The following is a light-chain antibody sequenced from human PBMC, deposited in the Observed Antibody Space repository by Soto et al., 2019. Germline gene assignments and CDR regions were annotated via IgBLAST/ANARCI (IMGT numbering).Light chain of an antibody. CDR3: CSYERGRLYV. J-gene: IGLJ1*01. V-gene: IGLV2-23*02. Sequence: QSVLTQPASVSGSPGQSITISCNGTSRDVGNYNLVPWYQQHPGKGPKFMIYEVSKRPSGVSDRFSGSKSGNTASLTISGPQAEAGVVFSCCSYERGRLYVFGIGPRVPAL. CDR1: SRDVGNYNL. CDR2: EVS.